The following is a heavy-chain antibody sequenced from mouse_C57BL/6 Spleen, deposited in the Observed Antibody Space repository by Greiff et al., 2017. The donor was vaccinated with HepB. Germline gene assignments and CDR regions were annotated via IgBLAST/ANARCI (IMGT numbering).Heavy chain of an antibody. Sequence: VQLQQSGTELVKPGASVKLSCKASGYTFTSYWMHWVKQRPGQGLEWIGNINPSNGGTNYNEKFKSKATLTVDKSSSTAYMQLSSLTSEDSAVYYCARGGYYGSSRYFDVWGTGTTVTVSS. D-gene: IGHD1-1*01. CDR1: GYTFTSYW. J-gene: IGHJ1*03. V-gene: IGHV1-53*01. CDR2: INPSNGGT. CDR3: ARGGYYGSSRYFDV.